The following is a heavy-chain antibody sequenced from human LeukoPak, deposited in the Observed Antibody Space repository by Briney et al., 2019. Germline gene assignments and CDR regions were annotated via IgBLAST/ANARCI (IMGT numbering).Heavy chain of an antibody. CDR1: GGSFSGYY. D-gene: IGHD3-10*01. V-gene: IGHV4-34*01. Sequence: SETLSLTCAVYGGSFSGYYWSWIRQPPGKGREWIGEINHSGSTNDNPSLKSRITISVDTSKNQFSQKLSSVTAADTAVYYCARGPGLLWFGRYYYYYYMDVWGKGTTVTVSS. CDR2: INHSGST. CDR3: ARGPGLLWFGRYYYYYYMDV. J-gene: IGHJ6*03.